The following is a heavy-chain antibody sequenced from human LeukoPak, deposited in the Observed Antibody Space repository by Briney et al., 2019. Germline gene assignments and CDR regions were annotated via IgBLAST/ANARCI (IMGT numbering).Heavy chain of an antibody. CDR3: ARDHRYSGYDRTLYYYYGMDV. Sequence: GGSLRLSCSASGFTFSTYWMSWVRQAPGKGLEWVANMRRDGNEIYYLDSVRGRFTISRDNPKNTLYLQMNSLRAEDTAVYYCARDHRYSGYDRTLYYYYGMDVWGQGTTVTVSS. D-gene: IGHD5-12*01. V-gene: IGHV3-7*01. CDR1: GFTFSTYW. CDR2: MRRDGNEI. J-gene: IGHJ6*02.